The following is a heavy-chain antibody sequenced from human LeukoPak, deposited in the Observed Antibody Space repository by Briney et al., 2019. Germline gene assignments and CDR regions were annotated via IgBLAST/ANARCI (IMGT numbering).Heavy chain of an antibody. J-gene: IGHJ4*02. CDR1: GYTFTSNY. CDR2: IYPRDGST. CDR3: ARDQEGFDY. V-gene: IGHV1-46*01. Sequence: ASVKVSCKASGYTFTSNYIHWVRQAPGQGLEWMGMIYPRDGSTSYAQKFQGRVTVTRDTSTSIVHMELSGLRSEDTAVYYCARDQEGFDYWGQGTLVTVSS.